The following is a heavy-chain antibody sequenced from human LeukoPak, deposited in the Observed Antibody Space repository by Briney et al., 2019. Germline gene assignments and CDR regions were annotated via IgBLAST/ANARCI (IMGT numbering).Heavy chain of an antibody. Sequence: GGSLRLSCVASGFTFSSHRMSWVRQAPGKGLEWVTDIKQDGSEQDYVDSVRGRFTISRDNGKNSLYLQMNSLRVEDTAVYFCARDSTGWQADSFDIWGQGTMVTVSS. CDR2: IKQDGSEQ. CDR1: GFTFSSHR. D-gene: IGHD2-8*02. J-gene: IGHJ3*02. CDR3: ARDSTGWQADSFDI. V-gene: IGHV3-7*01.